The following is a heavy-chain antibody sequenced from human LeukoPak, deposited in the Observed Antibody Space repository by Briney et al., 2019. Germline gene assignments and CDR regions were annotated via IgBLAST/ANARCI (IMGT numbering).Heavy chain of an antibody. CDR1: GGSISSYY. J-gene: IGHJ3*02. D-gene: IGHD5-12*01. CDR2: IYYSGST. CDR3: ARGGYSGYGHAFDI. V-gene: IGHV4-59*01. Sequence: SETLSLTCTVSGGSISSYYWSWIRQPPGKGLEWIGYIYYSGSTNYNPSLKSRVTTSVDTSKNQFSLKLSSVTAADTAVYYCARGGYSGYGHAFDIWGQGTMVTVSS.